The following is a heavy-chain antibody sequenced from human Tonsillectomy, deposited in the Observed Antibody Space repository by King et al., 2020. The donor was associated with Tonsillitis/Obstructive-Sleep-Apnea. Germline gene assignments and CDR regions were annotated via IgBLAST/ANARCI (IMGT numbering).Heavy chain of an antibody. CDR1: GGSISSYY. V-gene: IGHV4-59*01. Sequence: VQLQESGPGLVKPSETLSLTCTVSGGSISSYYWSWIRQPPGKGLEWIGYIYYSGSTNYNPSLTSRVTISVDTSKNQFSLKLSSVTAADTAVYYCARLRYDILTGYSNDYYYYYMDVWGKGTTVTVSS. CDR3: ARLRYDILTGYSNDYYYYYMDV. CDR2: IYYSGST. D-gene: IGHD3-9*01. J-gene: IGHJ6*03.